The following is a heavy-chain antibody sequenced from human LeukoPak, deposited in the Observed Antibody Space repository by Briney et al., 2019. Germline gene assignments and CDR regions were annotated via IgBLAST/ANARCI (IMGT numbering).Heavy chain of an antibody. CDR1: GGSISSGSYY. J-gene: IGHJ5*02. CDR3: ARRPIVGSTGFYFDP. CDR2: IYTSGST. D-gene: IGHD1-26*01. Sequence: SQTLSLTCTVSGGSISSGSYYWSWIRQPAGKGLEWIGRIYTSGSTNYNPSLKSRVTISVDTSKNQFSLKLASLTAADTAVYYCARRPIVGSTGFYFDPWGPGTLVTVSS. V-gene: IGHV4-61*02.